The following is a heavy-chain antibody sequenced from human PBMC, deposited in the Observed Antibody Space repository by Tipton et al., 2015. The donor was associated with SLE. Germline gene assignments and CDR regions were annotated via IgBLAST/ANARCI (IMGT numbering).Heavy chain of an antibody. Sequence: SLRLSCAASGFTFNSYDMHWVRQAPGKGLEWVAVIWYDGSDKYYVDSVKGRFTISRDNSKNTLYLQMNSLREDDTAVYYCARGFGGSYSDFWGQGTLVTVSS. J-gene: IGHJ4*02. CDR3: ARGFGGSYSDF. V-gene: IGHV3-33*01. D-gene: IGHD1-26*01. CDR1: GFTFNSYD. CDR2: IWYDGSDK.